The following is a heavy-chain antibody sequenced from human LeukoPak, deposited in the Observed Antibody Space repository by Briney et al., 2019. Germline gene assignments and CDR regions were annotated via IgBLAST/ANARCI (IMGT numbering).Heavy chain of an antibody. CDR2: ISGSGGST. J-gene: IGHJ4*02. CDR3: AKEGLYYDSSGYYPYYFDY. D-gene: IGHD3-22*01. Sequence: GGSLRLSCAASGFTFSSYAMSWVRQAPGKGLEWVSAISGSGGSTYYADSVKGRFTISRDNSKNTLYLQMNSLRAEDTAVYYCAKEGLYYDSSGYYPYYFDYWGQGTLVTVSS. CDR1: GFTFSSYA. V-gene: IGHV3-23*01.